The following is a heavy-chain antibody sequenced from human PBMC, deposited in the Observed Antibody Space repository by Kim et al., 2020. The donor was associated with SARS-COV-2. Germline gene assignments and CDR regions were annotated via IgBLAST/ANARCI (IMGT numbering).Heavy chain of an antibody. CDR1: GGSISSSSYY. CDR2: IYYSGST. CDR3: ARIPFDSSGYYPPERFDP. Sequence: SETLSLTCTVSGGSISSSSYYWGWIRQPPGKGLEWIGSIYYSGSTYYNPSLKSRVTISVDTSKNQFSLKLSSVTAADTAVYYCARIPFDSSGYYPPERFDPWGQRTLVTVSS. D-gene: IGHD3-22*01. V-gene: IGHV4-39*01. J-gene: IGHJ5*02.